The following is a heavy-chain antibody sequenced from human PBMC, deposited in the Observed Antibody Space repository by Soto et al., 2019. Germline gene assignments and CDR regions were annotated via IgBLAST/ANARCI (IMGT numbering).Heavy chain of an antibody. J-gene: IGHJ6*03. V-gene: IGHV1-18*01. D-gene: IGHD6-19*01. CDR2: ISAFNGNT. Sequence: QDQLVQSGAEVKKPGASVTVSCKASGYSFTNYGITWVRQAPGQGLEWLGWISAFNGNTHYAQKVQGRVTMTTDASQRNGFMELGGLGSDDTAVYYCARERGVAPPVAGNTHYYYYMDVWGKGTTVTVSS. CDR3: ARERGVAPPVAGNTHYYYYMDV. CDR1: GYSFTNYG.